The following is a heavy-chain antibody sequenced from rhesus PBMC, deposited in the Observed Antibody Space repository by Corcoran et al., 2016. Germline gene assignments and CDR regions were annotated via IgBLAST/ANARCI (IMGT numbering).Heavy chain of an antibody. CDR1: GGSITGYY. J-gene: IGHJ3*01. V-gene: IGHV4-73*01. CDR3: ARGENIVVVLTAPNDAFDF. D-gene: IGHD2-15*01. CDR2: IDGNSATT. Sequence: QVKLQQWGEGLVTPSETLSLTCAVYGGSITGYYWSWIRQPPGKGRGWIGNIDGNSATTNYNPSLKNRVTISKDTSKNQFSLKLSSVTAADTAVYYCARGENIVVVLTAPNDAFDFWGQGLRVTVSS.